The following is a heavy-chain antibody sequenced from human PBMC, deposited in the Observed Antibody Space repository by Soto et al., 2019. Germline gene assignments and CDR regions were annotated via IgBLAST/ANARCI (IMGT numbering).Heavy chain of an antibody. J-gene: IGHJ5*02. Sequence: GASVKVSCKASGGTFSSYAISWVRQAPGQGLEWMGGIIPIFGTANYAQKFQGRVTITADESTSTAYMELSSLRSEDTAVYYCARDSFSCSSGKNQNWFDPWGQRTPVTGSS. D-gene: IGHD6-6*01. CDR2: IIPIFGTA. CDR1: GGTFSSYA. V-gene: IGHV1-69*13. CDR3: ARDSFSCSSGKNQNWFDP.